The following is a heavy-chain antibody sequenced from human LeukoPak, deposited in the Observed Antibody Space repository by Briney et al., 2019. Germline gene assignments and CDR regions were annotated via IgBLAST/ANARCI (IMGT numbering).Heavy chain of an antibody. CDR1: GYTFTSYD. V-gene: IGHV1-18*01. CDR2: ISAYNGNT. D-gene: IGHD6-13*01. J-gene: IGHJ3*02. CDR3: ARDRLAKAATDAFDI. Sequence: ASVRVSCKASGYTFTSYDINWVRQATGQGLEWMGWISAYNGNTNYAQKLQGRVTMTTDTSTSTAYMELRSLRSDDTAVYYCARDRLAKAATDAFDIWGQGTMVTVSS.